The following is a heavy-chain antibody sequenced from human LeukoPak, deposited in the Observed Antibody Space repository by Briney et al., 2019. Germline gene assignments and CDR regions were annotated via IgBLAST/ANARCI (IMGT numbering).Heavy chain of an antibody. CDR3: ARVYTWNYVNL. CDR1: GGSFSGYY. V-gene: IGHV4-34*01. CDR2: INHSGST. D-gene: IGHD1-20*01. Sequence: SETLSLTCAVYGGSFSGYYWSWIRQTPGKGLEWIGEINHSGSTNYNPSLKSRVTISVDTSKNQFSLKLSSVTAADTAVYYCARVYTWNYVNLWGQGTLVTVSS. J-gene: IGHJ4*02.